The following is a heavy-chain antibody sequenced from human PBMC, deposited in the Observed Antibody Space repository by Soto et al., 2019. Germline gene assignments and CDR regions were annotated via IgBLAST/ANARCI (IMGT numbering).Heavy chain of an antibody. Sequence: PGESLKISCKGSGYNFATYWIGWVRQMPGKGLEWMGIIYPGDSETRYSPSFQGQVTISADRSFSTAYLQWTSLQASDTAMYYCARPLDSWGEPHYFDSWGQGTMVTVSS. CDR3: ARPLDSWGEPHYFDS. CDR1: GYNFATYW. CDR2: IYPGDSET. J-gene: IGHJ4*02. D-gene: IGHD3-16*01. V-gene: IGHV5-51*01.